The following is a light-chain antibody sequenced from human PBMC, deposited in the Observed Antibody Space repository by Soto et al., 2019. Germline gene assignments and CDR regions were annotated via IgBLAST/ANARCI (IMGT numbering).Light chain of an antibody. CDR3: AAWDDSLSGLYV. CDR2: SNN. Sequence: QSVLTQPPSASGTPGQRVSISCSGGNSNIGRNDVSWYQQLPGTAPKRLIFSNNQRPSGVSDRFSGSKSGTSASLAISGLRSEDEADYYCAAWDDSLSGLYVFGTGTRSPS. CDR1: NSNIGRND. V-gene: IGLV1-47*02. J-gene: IGLJ1*01.